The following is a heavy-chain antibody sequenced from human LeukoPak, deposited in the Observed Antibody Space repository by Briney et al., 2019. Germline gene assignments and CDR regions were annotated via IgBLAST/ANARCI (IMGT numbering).Heavy chain of an antibody. J-gene: IGHJ6*02. CDR3: ASDTPPASGYSYGPHYYGMDV. Sequence: GGSLRLSCAASGFTVSSNYMSWVRQAPGKGLEWVSVIYSGGSTYYADSVKGRFTISRDNSKNTLYLQMNSLRAEDTAVYYCASDTPPASGYSYGPHYYGMDVWGQGTTVTVSS. D-gene: IGHD5-18*01. V-gene: IGHV3-53*01. CDR2: IYSGGST. CDR1: GFTVSSNY.